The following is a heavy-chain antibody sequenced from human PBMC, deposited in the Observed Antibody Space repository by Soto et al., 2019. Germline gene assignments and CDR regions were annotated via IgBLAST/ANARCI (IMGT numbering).Heavy chain of an antibody. Sequence: GGSLRLSCAASGFTVSSKYMSWVRQAPGKGLEWVSIIYGGGITSYAGSVKGRFTISRDNSNNTLYLQMNNLRADDTAAYYCARSTDYSTYFFDYWGQGALVTVSS. V-gene: IGHV3-66*01. CDR1: GFTVSSKY. CDR3: ARSTDYSTYFFDY. J-gene: IGHJ4*02. CDR2: IYGGGIT. D-gene: IGHD4-4*01.